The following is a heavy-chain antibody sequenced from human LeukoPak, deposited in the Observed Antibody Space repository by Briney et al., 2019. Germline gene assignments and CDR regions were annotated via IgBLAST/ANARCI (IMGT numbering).Heavy chain of an antibody. J-gene: IGHJ6*03. D-gene: IGHD3-9*01. CDR1: GYTFTSYD. CDR2: MNPNSGNT. V-gene: IGHV1-8*01. CDR3: ARGLWPDYDILTGYSHYYYMDV. Sequence: ASVKLSCKVSGYTFTSYDINWVRHATGQGLEWMGWMNPNSGNTVYAQNFQGRLTMTRNTSISTAYMELSSLRSEDTAVYYCARGLWPDYDILTGYSHYYYMDVWGKGTTVTVSS.